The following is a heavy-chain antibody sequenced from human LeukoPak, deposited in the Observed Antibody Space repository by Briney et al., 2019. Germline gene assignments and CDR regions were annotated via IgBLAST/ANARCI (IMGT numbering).Heavy chain of an antibody. Sequence: PGGSLRLSCAASGFTFRTYAMSWVRQAPGKGLEWVAAINGGGGNTSYADSVKGRFTISRDHSRDTLYLQMNSLRVEDMAVYYCARARWGRYYYMDVWGKGTTVTVSS. CDR2: INGGGGNT. CDR3: ARARWGRYYYMDV. V-gene: IGHV3-23*01. CDR1: GFTFRTYA. J-gene: IGHJ6*03. D-gene: IGHD5-24*01.